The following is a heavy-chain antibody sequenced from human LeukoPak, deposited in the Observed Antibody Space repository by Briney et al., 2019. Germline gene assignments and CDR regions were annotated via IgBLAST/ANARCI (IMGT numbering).Heavy chain of an antibody. Sequence: PGGSLRLSCAASGFTFSSYSMNWVRQAPGKGLEWVSSISSSSSYIYYADSVKGRFTISRDNAKNSLYLQMNSLRAEDTAVYYCARDHELHCSGGSCYPGYYGMDVWGQGTTVTVSS. D-gene: IGHD2-15*01. CDR3: ARDHELHCSGGSCYPGYYGMDV. CDR2: ISSSSSYI. V-gene: IGHV3-21*01. J-gene: IGHJ6*02. CDR1: GFTFSSYS.